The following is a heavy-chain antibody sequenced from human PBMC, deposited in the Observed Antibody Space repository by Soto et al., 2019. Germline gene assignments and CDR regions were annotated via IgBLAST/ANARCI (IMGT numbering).Heavy chain of an antibody. D-gene: IGHD3-10*01. J-gene: IGHJ4*02. Sequence: SVKVSCKASGDTFSGYPINWVRQAPGEGLEWMGRIIPVFGTTNDAQRFEGRVTFTADESTNTAYMELRGLLSEDTAVYYCARDGGFGELKYWGQGTLVTVSS. V-gene: IGHV1-69*13. CDR3: ARDGGFGELKY. CDR1: GDTFSGYP. CDR2: IIPVFGTT.